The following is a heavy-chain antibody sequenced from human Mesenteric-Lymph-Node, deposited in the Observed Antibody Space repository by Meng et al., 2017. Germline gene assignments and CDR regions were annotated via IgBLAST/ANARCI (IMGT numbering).Heavy chain of an antibody. CDR1: GFTFRSFA. D-gene: IGHD5-18*01. Sequence: GESLKISCAASGFTFRSFAMGWVRQAPGKGLEWVSTISNNGLNTYYTDSVKGRFTISRDNSKNTLYLQMNSLRAEDTAVYYCAKLREYTYGSLGFDYWGQGTLVTVSS. J-gene: IGHJ4*02. V-gene: IGHV3-23*01. CDR3: AKLREYTYGSLGFDY. CDR2: ISNNGLNT.